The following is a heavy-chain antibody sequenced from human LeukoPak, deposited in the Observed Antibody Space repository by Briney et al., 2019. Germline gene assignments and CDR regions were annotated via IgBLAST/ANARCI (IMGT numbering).Heavy chain of an antibody. CDR1: GFTVSSNY. J-gene: IGHJ6*02. D-gene: IGHD1-26*01. Sequence: GSLRLSCAASGFTVSSNYMSWVRQAPGKGLEWVSVIYSGGSTYYADSVKGRFTISRDNSKNTLYLQMNSLRAEDTAVYYCARKVGATYYYYYGMDVWGQGTTVTVSS. CDR3: ARKVGATYYYYYGMDV. V-gene: IGHV3-66*01. CDR2: IYSGGST.